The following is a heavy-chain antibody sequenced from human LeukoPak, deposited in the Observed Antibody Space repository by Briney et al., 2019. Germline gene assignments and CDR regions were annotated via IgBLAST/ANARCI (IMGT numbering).Heavy chain of an antibody. D-gene: IGHD2-15*01. J-gene: IGHJ6*03. Sequence: GASVKVSCKASGYTFTGYYMHWVRQAPGQGLEWMGWINPNSGGTNYAQKFQGRVTMTRDTSISTAYMELSKLRSDDTAVYYCARVRLGSNYCSGGSCWGNDYYYYYMDVWGKGTTVTVSS. CDR3: ARVRLGSNYCSGGSCWGNDYYYYYMDV. CDR1: GYTFTGYY. V-gene: IGHV1-2*02. CDR2: INPNSGGT.